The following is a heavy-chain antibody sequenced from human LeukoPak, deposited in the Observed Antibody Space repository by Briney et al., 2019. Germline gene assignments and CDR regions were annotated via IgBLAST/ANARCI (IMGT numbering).Heavy chain of an antibody. V-gene: IGHV4-34*01. Sequence: PSETLSLTCAVYGGSFSGYYWSWIRQPPGKGLEWIGEINHSGSTNYNPSLKSRVTISADTSKNQFSLKLSSVTAADTAVYYCARGATGRVDYWGQGTLVTVSS. D-gene: IGHD1-1*01. J-gene: IGHJ4*02. CDR1: GGSFSGYY. CDR2: INHSGST. CDR3: ARGATGRVDY.